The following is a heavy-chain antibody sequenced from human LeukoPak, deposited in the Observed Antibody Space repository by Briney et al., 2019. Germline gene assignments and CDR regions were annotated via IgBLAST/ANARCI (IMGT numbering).Heavy chain of an antibody. CDR2: IYYSGST. J-gene: IGHJ5*02. D-gene: IGHD3-10*01. V-gene: IGHV4-59*01. CDR3: ARVRITMVRGRPNWFDP. Sequence: SETLSLTCTVSGGSISSSYWSWIRQPPGKGLEWIGYIYYSGSTNYNPSIKSRVTISVDTSKNPFSLKLSSVTAADTAVYYCARVRITMVRGRPNWFDPWGQGTLVTVSS. CDR1: GGSISSSY.